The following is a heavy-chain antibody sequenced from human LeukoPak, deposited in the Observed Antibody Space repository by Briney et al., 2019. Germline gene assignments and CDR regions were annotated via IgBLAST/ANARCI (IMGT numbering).Heavy chain of an antibody. Sequence: PSETLSLTCTVSGGSISSSSYYWGWIRQPPGKGLEWIGSIYYSGSTYYNPSLKSRVTISVDTSKNQFSLKLSSVTAADTAVYYCASLGRGNLLLFPSVVDYWGQGTLVTVSS. CDR2: IYYSGST. J-gene: IGHJ4*02. CDR1: GGSISSSSYY. CDR3: ASLGRGNLLLFPSVVDY. D-gene: IGHD2-2*01. V-gene: IGHV4-39*01.